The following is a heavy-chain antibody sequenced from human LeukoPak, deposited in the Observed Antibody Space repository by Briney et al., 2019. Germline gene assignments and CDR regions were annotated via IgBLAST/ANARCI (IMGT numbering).Heavy chain of an antibody. CDR3: ARGGVNPVDH. J-gene: IGHJ4*02. CDR2: MNEYSTTI. CDR1: GFPFNSFW. D-gene: IGHD1-14*01. Sequence: GGSLRLSCAASGFPFNSFWMHWVRQAPGKGLVWVSDMNEYSTTIRYADSVKGRFTISRDDAKSILYLQMNNLRAEDTAMYFCARGGVNPVDHWGQGTLVTVSS. V-gene: IGHV3-74*01.